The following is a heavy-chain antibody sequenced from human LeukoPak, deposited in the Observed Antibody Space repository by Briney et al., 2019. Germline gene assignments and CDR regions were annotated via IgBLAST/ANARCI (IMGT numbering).Heavy chain of an antibody. Sequence: GGSLRLSCAASGFTFSDYAMSWVRQAPEKGLEWVSAISGSGVSTSFSDYYLDSVKGRFTISRDNSKNTLYLQMNSLRPEDTAVYYCARRRRATRGYNDAFDLWGQGTLVTVSS. CDR3: ARRRRATRGYNDAFDL. J-gene: IGHJ3*01. CDR1: GFTFSDYA. CDR2: ISGSGVST. V-gene: IGHV3-23*01. D-gene: IGHD3-22*01.